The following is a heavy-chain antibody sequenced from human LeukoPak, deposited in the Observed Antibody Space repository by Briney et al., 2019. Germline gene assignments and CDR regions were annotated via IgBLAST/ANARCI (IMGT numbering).Heavy chain of an antibody. D-gene: IGHD1-1*01. CDR3: ARHFGTGDNFDY. J-gene: IGHJ4*02. CDR2: MHPNSDAT. V-gene: IGHV1-8*01. Sequence: ASVKVSCKASGYTFTNNDIHWVRQATGQGLEWMGWMHPNSDATGYAQKFQGRVTMTRNTSISTAYMELSSLRPEDTAVYYCARHFGTGDNFDYWGQGTLLIVSS. CDR1: GYTFTNND.